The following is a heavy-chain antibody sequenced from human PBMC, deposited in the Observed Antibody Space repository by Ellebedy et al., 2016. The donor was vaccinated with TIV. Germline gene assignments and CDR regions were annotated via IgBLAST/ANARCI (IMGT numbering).Heavy chain of an antibody. V-gene: IGHV3-21*01. CDR1: GFTFSSYS. CDR3: ARGDVAWLFYFDY. CDR2: ISSSSSYI. D-gene: IGHD5-12*01. J-gene: IGHJ4*02. Sequence: GESLKISCAASGFTFSSYSMNWVRQAPGKGLEWVSSISSSSSYIYYADSVKGRFTISRDNAKNSLYLQMNSLRAEDTAVYYCARGDVAWLFYFDYWGQGTLVTVSS.